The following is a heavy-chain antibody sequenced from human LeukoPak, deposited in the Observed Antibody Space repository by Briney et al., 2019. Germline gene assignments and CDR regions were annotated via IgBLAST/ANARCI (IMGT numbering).Heavy chain of an antibody. V-gene: IGHV4-34*01. CDR1: GGSLSGFY. J-gene: IGHJ5*02. Sequence: PSETLSLTCVVNGGSLSGFYWNWIRQPPGKGLEWIGNIYHTGSTYYNPSLKSRVTISADTSKNQFSLKLSSVTAADTAVYYCARLARPTYNGWFDPWGQGTLVTVSS. CDR3: ARLARPTYNGWFDP. D-gene: IGHD5-24*01. CDR2: IYHTGST.